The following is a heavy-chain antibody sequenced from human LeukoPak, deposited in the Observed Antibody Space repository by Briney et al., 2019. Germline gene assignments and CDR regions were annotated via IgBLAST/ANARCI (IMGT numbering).Heavy chain of an antibody. Sequence: GGSLRLSCAASGFTFSSYGMSWVRQAPGKGLEWASAISGSGGSTYYADSVKGRFTISRDNSKNTLYLQMNSLRAEDTAVYYCAKDRTGRYFDNWDYWGQGTLVTVSS. CDR2: ISGSGGST. J-gene: IGHJ4*02. V-gene: IGHV3-23*01. CDR3: AKDRTGRYFDNWDY. D-gene: IGHD3-9*01. CDR1: GFTFSSYG.